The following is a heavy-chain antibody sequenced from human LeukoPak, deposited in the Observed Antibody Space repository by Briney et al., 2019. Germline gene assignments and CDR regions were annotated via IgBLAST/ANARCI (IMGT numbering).Heavy chain of an antibody. J-gene: IGHJ4*02. CDR2: ISSSDNTI. Sequence: GGSLRLSCAASGFAFSDYSMNWVRQAPGKGLEWVSYISSSDNTIHYADSVKGRFTISRDNAKNSLYLEMNSLRDEDTAVYYCARVHRGYSYGRLDYWGQGTPVTVSS. D-gene: IGHD5-18*01. CDR1: GFAFSDYS. V-gene: IGHV3-48*02. CDR3: ARVHRGYSYGRLDY.